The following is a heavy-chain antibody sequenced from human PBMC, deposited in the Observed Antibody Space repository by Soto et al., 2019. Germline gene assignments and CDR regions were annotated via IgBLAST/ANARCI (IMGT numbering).Heavy chain of an antibody. J-gene: IGHJ5*02. Sequence: LMKDSCKASGYNFTSYALHWVRQAPGQRLEWMGWINAGNGNTKYSQKFQGRVTITKDTSARTAYMELSSLRSEDTAVYFCLKGVAGPLHWYDLSGQGTLDIGSS. V-gene: IGHV1-3*01. CDR3: LKGVAGPLHWYDL. D-gene: IGHD6-19*01. CDR1: GYNFTSYA. CDR2: INAGNGNT.